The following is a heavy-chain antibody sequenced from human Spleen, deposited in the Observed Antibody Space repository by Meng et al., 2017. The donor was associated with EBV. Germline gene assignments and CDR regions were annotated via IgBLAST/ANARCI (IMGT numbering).Heavy chain of an antibody. D-gene: IGHD2-15*01. CDR2: IYHSGHT. V-gene: IGHV4-4*02. Sequence: QVQLPESGPGLVKPSGTLSLTCAVSGDSIDSINWWNWVRQPPGKGLEWIGEIYHSGHTNYNPSLRSRVIMSVDKSKNQFSLDLTSVTAADTAIYYCATAHCSGGGCPGGSWGQGTLVTVSS. CDR1: GDSIDSINW. CDR3: ATAHCSGGGCPGGS. J-gene: IGHJ5*02.